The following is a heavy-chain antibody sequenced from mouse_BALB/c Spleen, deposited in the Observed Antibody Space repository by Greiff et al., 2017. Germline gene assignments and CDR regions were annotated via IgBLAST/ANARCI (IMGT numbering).Heavy chain of an antibody. J-gene: IGHJ3*01. CDR1: GFSLTSYG. CDR3: ARKGTTVVPFAY. Sequence: VKLVESGPGLVQPSQSLSITCTVSGFSLTSYGVHWVRQSPGKGLEWLGVIWSGGSTDYNAAFISRLSISKDNSKSQVFFKMNSLQANDTAIYYCARKGTTVVPFAYWGQGTLVTVSA. CDR2: IWSGGST. V-gene: IGHV2-2*02. D-gene: IGHD1-1*01.